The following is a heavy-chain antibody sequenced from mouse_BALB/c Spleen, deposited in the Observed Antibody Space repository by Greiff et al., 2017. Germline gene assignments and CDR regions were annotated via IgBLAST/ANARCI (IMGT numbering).Heavy chain of an antibody. CDR2: ISYSGST. V-gene: IGHV3-8*02. Sequence: EVKVVESGPSLVKPSQTLSLTCSVTGDSITSGYWNWIRKFPGNKLEYMGYISYSGSTYYNPSLKSRISITRDTSKNQYYLQLNSVTTEDTATYYCARGDYYGSRDAMDYWGQGTSVTVSS. CDR1: GDSITSGY. J-gene: IGHJ4*01. D-gene: IGHD1-1*01. CDR3: ARGDYYGSRDAMDY.